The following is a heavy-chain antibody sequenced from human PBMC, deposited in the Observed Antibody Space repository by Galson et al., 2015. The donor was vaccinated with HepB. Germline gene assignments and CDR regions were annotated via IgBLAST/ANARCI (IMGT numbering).Heavy chain of an antibody. CDR1: GFTFSSYA. Sequence: SLRLSCAASGFTFSSYAMHWVRQAPGKGLEWVAVISYDGSNKYYADSVKGRFTISRDNSKNTLYLQMNSLRAEDTAVYYCARDWAQGRQLWGQGTMVTVPS. CDR3: ARDWAQGRQL. J-gene: IGHJ3*01. CDR2: ISYDGSNK. D-gene: IGHD3-16*01. V-gene: IGHV3-30-3*01.